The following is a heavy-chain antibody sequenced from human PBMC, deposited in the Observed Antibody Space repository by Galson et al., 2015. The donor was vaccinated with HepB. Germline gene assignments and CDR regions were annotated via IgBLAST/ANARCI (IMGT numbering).Heavy chain of an antibody. V-gene: IGHV3-48*01. CDR1: GFTFSSYS. CDR2: PSGGTETV. D-gene: IGHD2-21*01. Sequence: SLRLSCAASGFTFSSYSMNWVRQAPGKGLEWLSYPSGGTETVYYAESVRGRFTISRDNARNSLYLQMLSLRAEDTAVYYCARVIQDSDSHYMDVWGKGTTVLVSS. CDR3: ARVIQDSDSHYMDV. J-gene: IGHJ6*03.